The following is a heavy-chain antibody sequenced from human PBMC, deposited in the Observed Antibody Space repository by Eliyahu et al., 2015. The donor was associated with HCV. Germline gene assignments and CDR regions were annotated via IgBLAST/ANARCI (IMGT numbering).Heavy chain of an antibody. D-gene: IGHD6-19*01. CDR2: IYHSGST. CDR1: XYSXXSAYY. Sequence: QVQLQESGPGLVKPSETLSLTCAXXXYSXXSAYYWGWIRQPPGKGLEWIGSIYHSGSTYYNPSLKSRVTISVDTSKNQFSLKLSSVTAADTAVYYCARDVRYSSGWTYWYFDLWGRGTLVTVSS. J-gene: IGHJ2*01. CDR3: ARDVRYSSGWTYWYFDL. V-gene: IGHV4-38-2*02.